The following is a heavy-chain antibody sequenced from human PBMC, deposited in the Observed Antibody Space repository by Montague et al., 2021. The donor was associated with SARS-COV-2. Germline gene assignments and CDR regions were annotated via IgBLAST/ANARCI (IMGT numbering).Heavy chain of an antibody. CDR3: ARHVYGSLTHFHP. Sequence: SETLSLTCTVSGGSLSSYYWSWIRQPPGKGLEWICYMYYNGSTNYNPSPKSRVTLSVDTSKNQFSLNLSSVTAADTAVSYCARHVYGSLTHFHPWGQGSLVTVSS. V-gene: IGHV4-59*08. CDR1: GGSLSSYY. CDR2: MYYNGST. J-gene: IGHJ5*02. D-gene: IGHD1-26*01.